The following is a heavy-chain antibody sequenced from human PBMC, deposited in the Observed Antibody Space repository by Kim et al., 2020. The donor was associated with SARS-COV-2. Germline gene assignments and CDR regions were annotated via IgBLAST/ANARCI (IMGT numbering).Heavy chain of an antibody. CDR2: GRT. CDR3: ARDLGYYDY. V-gene: IGHV1-46*01. D-gene: IGHD2-15*01. Sequence: GRTSYAQKFQGSVTMTRDTSTSTVYMELSSLRSEDTAVYYCARDLGYYDYWGQGTLVTVSS. J-gene: IGHJ4*02.